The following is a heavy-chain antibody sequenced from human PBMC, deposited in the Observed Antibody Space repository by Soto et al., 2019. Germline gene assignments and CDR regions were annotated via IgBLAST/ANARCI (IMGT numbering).Heavy chain of an antibody. D-gene: IGHD2-21*02. J-gene: IGHJ3*02. CDR1: GFTFSSYA. Sequence: GGSLRLSCAASGFTFSSYAMHWVRQAPGKGLEWVAVISYDGSNKYYADSVKGRFTISRDNSKNTLYLQMNSLRAEDTAVYYCARYIVVVTATYAFDIWGQGTMVTV. V-gene: IGHV3-30-3*01. CDR2: ISYDGSNK. CDR3: ARYIVVVTATYAFDI.